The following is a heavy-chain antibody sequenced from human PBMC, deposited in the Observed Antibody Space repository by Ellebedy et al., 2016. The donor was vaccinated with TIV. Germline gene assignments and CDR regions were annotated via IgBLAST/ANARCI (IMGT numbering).Heavy chain of an antibody. CDR2: INSDGSAT. Sequence: GESLKISCTASGFTFSSYWMHWVRQAPGKGLVWVSSINSDGSATTYADSVKGRFTISRDNAKHTLYLQMNSLRAEDTAVYYFVKGDSVYYYMDVWGKGTTVTVSS. CDR1: GFTFSSYW. J-gene: IGHJ6*03. V-gene: IGHV3-74*01. D-gene: IGHD2-15*01. CDR3: VKGDSVYYYMDV.